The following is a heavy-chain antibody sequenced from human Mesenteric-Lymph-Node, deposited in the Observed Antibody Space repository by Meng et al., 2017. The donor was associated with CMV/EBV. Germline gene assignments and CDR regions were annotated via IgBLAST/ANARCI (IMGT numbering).Heavy chain of an antibody. CDR2: ISWDGGST. CDR1: GFTFDDYT. V-gene: IGHV3-43*01. Sequence: GESLKISCAASGFTFDDYTMHWVRQAPGKGLEWVSLISWDGGSTYYADSVKGRFTISRDNSKNSLYLQMNSLRTEDTALYYCAKDIGDGYNYGLDYWGQGTLVTVS. CDR3: AKDIGDGYNYGLDY. D-gene: IGHD5-24*01. J-gene: IGHJ4*02.